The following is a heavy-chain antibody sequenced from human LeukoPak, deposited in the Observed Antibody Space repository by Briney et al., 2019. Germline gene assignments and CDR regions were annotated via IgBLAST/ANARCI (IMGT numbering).Heavy chain of an antibody. D-gene: IGHD3-10*01. CDR1: GFPFSNYA. Sequence: GGSLRLSCTVSGFPFSNYAMSWVRQAPGKGLEWVSGISGSAGYTYYADSVKGRFTISRDNSKNTLYLQMNSLRAEDTAMYYCAEDRSVSGSGSYNFDSWGQGTLVTVSS. J-gene: IGHJ4*02. CDR3: AEDRSVSGSGSYNFDS. CDR2: ISGSAGYT. V-gene: IGHV3-23*01.